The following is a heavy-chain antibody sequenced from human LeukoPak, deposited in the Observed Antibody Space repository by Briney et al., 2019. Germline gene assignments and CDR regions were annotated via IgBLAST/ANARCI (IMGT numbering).Heavy chain of an antibody. V-gene: IGHV3-23*01. D-gene: IGHD6-6*01. CDR1: EFTFSSYA. CDR2: ISGSGGST. J-gene: IGHJ4*02. CDR3: ARLGGSSPVDY. Sequence: GGSLRLSCAASEFTFSSYAMSWVRQAPGKGLEWVSAISGSGGSTYFADSVKGRFTISRDNAKNTLYLQMNSLRADDTAVYYCARLGGSSPVDYWGQGTLVTVSS.